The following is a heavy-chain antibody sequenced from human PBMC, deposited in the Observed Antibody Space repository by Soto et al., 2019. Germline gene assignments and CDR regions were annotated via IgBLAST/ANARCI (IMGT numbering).Heavy chain of an antibody. V-gene: IGHV3-23*01. J-gene: IGHJ4*02. Sequence: PGGSLRLSCAASGFTFSTYAMTWVRQAPGKGLEWVSAISSKGGSTYYADSAKGRFTISRDNAKSTVYLQFNSLRAEDTAVYYCAKDQGGNSNFDYWGQGTLVTVSS. CDR2: ISSKGGST. CDR3: AKDQGGNSNFDY. D-gene: IGHD2-21*02. CDR1: GFTFSTYA.